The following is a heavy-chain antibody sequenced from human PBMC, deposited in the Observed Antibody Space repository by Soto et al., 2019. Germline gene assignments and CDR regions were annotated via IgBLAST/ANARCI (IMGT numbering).Heavy chain of an antibody. CDR2: IIPIHGTT. CDR3: ARGWGLVS. Sequence: QMEQSGAEVRKPGSSVKVSCKPSGGSLTSYPMAWVRQAPGQGFEWMGGIIPIHGTTEYAQKFQGRVTITADESTNRATLELNGLTSEDTAGYYCARGWGLVSWGQGTLVTVSS. J-gene: IGHJ4*02. CDR1: GGSLTSYP. D-gene: IGHD3-16*01. V-gene: IGHV1-69*01.